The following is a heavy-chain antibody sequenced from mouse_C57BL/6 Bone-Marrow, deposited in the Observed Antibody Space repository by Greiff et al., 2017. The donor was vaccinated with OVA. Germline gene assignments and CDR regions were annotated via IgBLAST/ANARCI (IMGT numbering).Heavy chain of an antibody. CDR1: GYTFTSYT. V-gene: IGHV1-4*01. D-gene: IGHD3-2*02. Sequence: QVQLQQSGAELARPGASVKMSCKASGYTFTSYTMHWVKQRPGQGLEWIGYINPSSGYTKYNQKFKDKATLTADKSSSTAYMQLSSLTSEDSAVYYCTRGKLRLLDYWGQGTTLTVSS. CDR2: INPSSGYT. CDR3: TRGKLRLLDY. J-gene: IGHJ2*01.